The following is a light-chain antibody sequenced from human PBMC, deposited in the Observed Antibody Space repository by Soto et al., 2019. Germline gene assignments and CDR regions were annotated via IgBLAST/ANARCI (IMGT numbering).Light chain of an antibody. CDR3: QQRSSSPWT. CDR2: DAS. J-gene: IGKJ1*01. Sequence: EIVLTQSPATLSLSPGERATLSCRASQSVSSYLLWYQQKPGQAPRALIYDASVRATDIPARFSGSGSGTDFTLTISSLEPEDFAVYYCQQRSSSPWTFGQGTRVEIK. CDR1: QSVSSY. V-gene: IGKV3-11*01.